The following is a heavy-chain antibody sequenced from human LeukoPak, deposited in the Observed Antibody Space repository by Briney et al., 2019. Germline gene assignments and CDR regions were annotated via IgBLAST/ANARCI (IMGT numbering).Heavy chain of an antibody. J-gene: IGHJ3*02. D-gene: IGHD7-27*01. V-gene: IGHV3-7*01. Sequence: GRSLRLSCAASGFTFSSYWMSWVRQAPGKGLEWVANIKQDGSEKYYVDSVKGRFTISRDNAKNSLYLQMNSLRAEDTAVYYCARRQFNWGSAFDIWGQGTMVTVSS. CDR1: GFTFSSYW. CDR3: ARRQFNWGSAFDI. CDR2: IKQDGSEK.